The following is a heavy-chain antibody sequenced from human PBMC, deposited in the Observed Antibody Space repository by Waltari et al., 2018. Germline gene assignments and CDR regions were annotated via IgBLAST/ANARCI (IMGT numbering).Heavy chain of an antibody. V-gene: IGHV3-30*18. Sequence: QLQLVESGGGVVQPGMSLRPSCSASVFSLSPFGMHWVRQAPGKGLGWVALASFDGSTTYYADSVRGRFTISRDNSKNTLYLDINTLRVDDTAIYYCAKDAFGNTYLDHWGQGTLVTVSS. CDR2: ASFDGSTT. J-gene: IGHJ5*02. CDR1: VFSLSPFG. D-gene: IGHD3-10*01. CDR3: AKDAFGNTYLDH.